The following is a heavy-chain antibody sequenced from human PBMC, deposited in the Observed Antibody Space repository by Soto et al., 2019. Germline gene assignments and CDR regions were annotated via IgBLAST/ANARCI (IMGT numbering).Heavy chain of an antibody. V-gene: IGHV3-33*01. D-gene: IGHD6-13*01. CDR3: ARRQIPPPTRGAANARGGMDV. Sequence: QVQLVESGGGVVQPGRSLRLSCAASGFTFNNYGMQWVRQAPGKGLEWLAAIWNDGSNSSYANSVKGRFTISRDNSKNTLYLQMSSLRAEDTAEYYCARRQIPPPTRGAANARGGMDVWGQGTTVTVSS. CDR2: IWNDGSNS. CDR1: GFTFNNYG. J-gene: IGHJ6*02.